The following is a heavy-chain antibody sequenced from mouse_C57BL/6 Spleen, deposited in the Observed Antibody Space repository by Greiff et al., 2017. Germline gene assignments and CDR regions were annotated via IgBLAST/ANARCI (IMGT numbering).Heavy chain of an antibody. CDR2: IDPSDSET. CDR1: GYTFTSYW. Sequence: VQLQQPGAELVRPGSSVKLSCKASGYTFTSYWMHWVKQRPIQGLEWIGNIDPSDSETHYNQKFKDKATLTVDKSSSTAYMQLSSLTSEDSAVYYCARSRGGYSNYDWFAYWGQGTLVTVSA. J-gene: IGHJ3*01. V-gene: IGHV1-52*01. CDR3: ARSRGGYSNYDWFAY. D-gene: IGHD2-5*01.